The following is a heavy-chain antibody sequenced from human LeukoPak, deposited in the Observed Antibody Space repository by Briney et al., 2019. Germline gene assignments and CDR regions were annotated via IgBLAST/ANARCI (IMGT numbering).Heavy chain of an antibody. CDR1: GFTFDDYG. Sequence: GXXLRLSCAASGFTFDDYGMSWVRHAPGKGLEWVSGINWNGGSTVYADSVKGGFTISRDNAKNSLYLQMNSLRAEDTALYYCARFLGDYVAPFDYWGQGTLVTVSS. V-gene: IGHV3-20*04. D-gene: IGHD4-17*01. J-gene: IGHJ4*02. CDR2: INWNGGST. CDR3: ARFLGDYVAPFDY.